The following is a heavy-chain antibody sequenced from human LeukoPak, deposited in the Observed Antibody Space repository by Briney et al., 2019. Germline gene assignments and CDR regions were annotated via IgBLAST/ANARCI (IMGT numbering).Heavy chain of an antibody. D-gene: IGHD1-26*01. J-gene: IGHJ3*02. CDR1: GFTCSSSW. V-gene: IGHV3-7*01. Sequence: GGSLRLSCAASGFTCSSSWMSWVRQAPGKGLEWVANIKQDGSEKYYVDSVKGRFTISRDNAKNSLYLQMSSLRAEDTAVYYCARVASGTFYDAYDIWGQGTRVTVSS. CDR2: IKQDGSEK. CDR3: ARVASGTFYDAYDI.